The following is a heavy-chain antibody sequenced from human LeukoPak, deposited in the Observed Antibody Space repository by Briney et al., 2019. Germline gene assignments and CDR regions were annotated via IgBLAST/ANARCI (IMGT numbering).Heavy chain of an antibody. CDR2: ISYDGSNK. J-gene: IGHJ4*02. V-gene: IGHV3-30*18. CDR1: GFTFSSYG. D-gene: IGHD5-24*01. CDR3: AKDPGMATITGHYLDY. Sequence: PGGSLRLSCAASGFTFSSYGMHWVRQAPGKGLEWVAVISYDGSNKYYADSVKGRFTISRDNSKNTLYLQMNSLRAEDTAVYYCAKDPGMATITGHYLDYWGQGTLVTVSS.